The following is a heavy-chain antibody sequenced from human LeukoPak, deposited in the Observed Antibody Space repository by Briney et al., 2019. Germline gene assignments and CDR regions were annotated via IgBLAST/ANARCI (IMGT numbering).Heavy chain of an antibody. D-gene: IGHD6-19*01. CDR2: INPNSGGT. V-gene: IGHV1-2*02. J-gene: IGHJ4*02. CDR1: GYTFTGYY. Sequence: ASVKVSCKASGYTFTGYYMHWVRQAPGQGLEWMGWINPNSGGTDYAQKFQGRVTMTRGTSISTAYMELSRLRSDDTAVYYCARDVFKYSSGWPLDYWGQGTLVTVSS. CDR3: ARDVFKYSSGWPLDY.